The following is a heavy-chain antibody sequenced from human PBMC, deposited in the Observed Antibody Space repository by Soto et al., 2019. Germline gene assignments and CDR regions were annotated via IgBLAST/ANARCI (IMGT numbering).Heavy chain of an antibody. Sequence: SETLSLTCTVSGGSISSYYWSWIRQPPGKGLEWIGYIYYSGSTNYNPSLKSRVTISVDTSKNQFSLKLSSVTAADTAVYYCARDIGRFRNNMVRGCMYVWSKGTTVTVSS. J-gene: IGHJ6*03. CDR1: GGSISSYY. CDR3: ARDIGRFRNNMVRGCMYV. V-gene: IGHV4-59*12. D-gene: IGHD3-10*01. CDR2: IYYSGST.